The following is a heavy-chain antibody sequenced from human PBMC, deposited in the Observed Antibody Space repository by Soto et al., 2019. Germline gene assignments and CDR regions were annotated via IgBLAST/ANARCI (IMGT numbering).Heavy chain of an antibody. J-gene: IGHJ4*02. V-gene: IGHV5-10-1*01. CDR3: ARQIYDSDTGPNFQYYFDS. D-gene: IGHD3-22*01. CDR2: IDPSDSQT. CDR1: GYSFAGYW. Sequence: GESLKISCKGSGYSFAGYWITWVRQKPGKGLEWMGRIDPSDSQTYYSPSFRGHVTISVTKSITTVFLQWSSLRASDTAMYYCARQIYDSDTGPNFQYYFDSWGQGTPVTVYS.